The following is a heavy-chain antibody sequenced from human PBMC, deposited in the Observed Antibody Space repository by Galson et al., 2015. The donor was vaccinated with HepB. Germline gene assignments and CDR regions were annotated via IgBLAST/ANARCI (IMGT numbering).Heavy chain of an antibody. CDR3: AKVAGTSRGDY. D-gene: IGHD2-2*01. J-gene: IGHJ4*02. Sequence: SLRLSCAASGFTFGSNGVHWVRQAPGKGLEWVALISYDGSNKYYADSVKGRFTISRDNSKNTLYLQMNSLRAEDTAVYYCAKVAGTSRGDYWGQGTLVTVSS. V-gene: IGHV3-30*18. CDR1: GFTFGSNG. CDR2: ISYDGSNK.